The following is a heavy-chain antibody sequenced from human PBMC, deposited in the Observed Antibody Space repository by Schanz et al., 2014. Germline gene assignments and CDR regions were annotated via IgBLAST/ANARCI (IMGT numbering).Heavy chain of an antibody. CDR3: ARESSNDIVLVPGAVFDH. CDR2: ISHDGYST. D-gene: IGHD2-2*01. CDR1: GFSFSSYA. J-gene: IGHJ4*02. Sequence: VQLLESGGGLVQPGGSLRLSCATSGFSFSSYAINWVRQAPGKGLEYVSAISHDGYSTYYADSVKGRFTISRDNSKNTLFLQMNSLRAEDTAVYYCARESSNDIVLVPGAVFDHWGQGILVTVSS. V-gene: IGHV3-64*04.